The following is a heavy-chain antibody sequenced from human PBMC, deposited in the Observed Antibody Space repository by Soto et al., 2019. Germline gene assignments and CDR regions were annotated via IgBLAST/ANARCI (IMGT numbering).Heavy chain of an antibody. V-gene: IGHV3-23*01. CDR3: AKDSDYYDSSGYYPRFDY. J-gene: IGHJ4*02. CDR1: GFTFSSYA. Sequence: PGGSLRLSCAASGFTFSSYAMSWVRQAPGKGLEWVSAISGSGGSTYYADSVKGRFTISRDNSKNTLYLQMNSLRAEDTAVYYCAKDSDYYDSSGYYPRFDYWGQGTLVTVSS. D-gene: IGHD3-22*01. CDR2: ISGSGGST.